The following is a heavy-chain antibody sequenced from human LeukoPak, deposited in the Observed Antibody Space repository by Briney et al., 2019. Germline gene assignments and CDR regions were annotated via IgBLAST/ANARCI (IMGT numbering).Heavy chain of an antibody. CDR1: GFSFSSYW. Sequence: GGSLRLSFAASGFSFSSYWMNWVRQAPGKGRVWVAHINTDGRTTTYADPVKGRFTVARDNAKNTLYLEMNRLRAEDTAVYYCAKAGSNQLLPSSYYYYCMVVWGKGTTVTVSS. CDR2: INTDGRTT. J-gene: IGHJ6*03. CDR3: AKAGSNQLLPSSYYYYCMVV. V-gene: IGHV3-74*01. D-gene: IGHD2-2*01.